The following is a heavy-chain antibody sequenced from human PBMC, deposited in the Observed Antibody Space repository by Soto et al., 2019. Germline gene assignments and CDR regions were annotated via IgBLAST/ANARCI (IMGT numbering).Heavy chain of an antibody. J-gene: IGHJ6*02. V-gene: IGHV1-69*01. D-gene: IGHD5-12*01. Sequence: QVQLVQSGAEVKKPASLVKVSCKASGGTFNNYPITWVRQAPGEGLEWMGGSIPIFGTVIYEQNFQGRVTISVDESTSTAYMELSSLRSEDTAVYYCARGRGYSGDDHYYFFDMDVWGQGTTVTVSS. CDR1: GGTFNNYP. CDR3: ARGRGYSGDDHYYFFDMDV. CDR2: SIPIFGTV.